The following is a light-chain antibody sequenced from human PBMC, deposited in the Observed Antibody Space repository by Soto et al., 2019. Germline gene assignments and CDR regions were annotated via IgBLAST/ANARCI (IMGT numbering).Light chain of an antibody. CDR3: QQYYTTPLT. CDR2: WAS. V-gene: IGKV4-1*01. CDR1: QSVLYSSNNKNY. Sequence: DIVMTQSPDSLAVSLGERATMNCKSSQSVLYSSNNKNYLAWYQKKPGQPPKLLIYWASARESGVPDRFSGSGSGTDFTLTISSLQAEDVAVYYCQQYYTTPLTFGPGTRLEIK. J-gene: IGKJ5*01.